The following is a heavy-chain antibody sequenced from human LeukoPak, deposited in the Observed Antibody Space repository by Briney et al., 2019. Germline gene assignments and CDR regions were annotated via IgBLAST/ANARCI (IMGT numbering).Heavy chain of an antibody. D-gene: IGHD5-24*01. CDR2: ISTDGGST. Sequence: GGSLRLSCVASGFSLSRHWMHWLRLAPGKGLVWVSRISTDGGSTAYADSVRGRFTISRDNARNTLYLQMNSLRADDTAVYYCAGGRDYYFWGQGTLVTVSS. V-gene: IGHV3-74*01. CDR3: AGGRDYYF. J-gene: IGHJ4*02. CDR1: GFSLSRHW.